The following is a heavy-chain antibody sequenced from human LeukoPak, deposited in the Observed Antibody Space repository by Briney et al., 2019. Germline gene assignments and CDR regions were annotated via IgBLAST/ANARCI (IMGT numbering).Heavy chain of an antibody. D-gene: IGHD3-10*01. Sequence: GGSLRLSCAASGFTFSTYWMAWVRQAPGKGLELVANIKYDGIEKYYVDSVKGRFTISRDNARNSLYLHMNSLRDDDTAVYYCARDLVTEPTGDWFDPWGQGTLVIVSS. CDR1: GFTFSTYW. CDR3: ARDLVTEPTGDWFDP. J-gene: IGHJ5*02. CDR2: IKYDGIEK. V-gene: IGHV3-7*01.